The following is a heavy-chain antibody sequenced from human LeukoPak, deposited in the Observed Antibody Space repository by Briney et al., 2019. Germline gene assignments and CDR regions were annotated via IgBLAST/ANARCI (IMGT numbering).Heavy chain of an antibody. CDR1: GFSFSTYW. J-gene: IGHJ4*02. CDR2: MRQDGGEI. Sequence: PGGSLRLSCAASGFSFSTYWMAWVRQAPGKGLEWVANMRQDGGEIYYVDSVKGRFIISRDNARNSLYLQMNSLRAEDTAVYYCARDKITGATFFDYWGQGSLVTV. D-gene: IGHD1-26*01. V-gene: IGHV3-7*01. CDR3: ARDKITGATFFDY.